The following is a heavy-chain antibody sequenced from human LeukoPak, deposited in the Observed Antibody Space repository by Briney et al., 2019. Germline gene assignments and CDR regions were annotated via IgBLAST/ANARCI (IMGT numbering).Heavy chain of an antibody. CDR1: GGSVSSGSYY. CDR2: IYYSGSN. V-gene: IGHV4-61*01. Sequence: SETLSLTCTVSGGSVSSGSYYWSWIRQPPGKGLEGIGYIYYSGSNNYNPSLKSRVTISVDTSKNQFSLKLSSVTAADTAVYYCARALKPIAAAGPDFDYWGQGTLVTVSS. J-gene: IGHJ4*02. CDR3: ARALKPIAAAGPDFDY. D-gene: IGHD6-13*01.